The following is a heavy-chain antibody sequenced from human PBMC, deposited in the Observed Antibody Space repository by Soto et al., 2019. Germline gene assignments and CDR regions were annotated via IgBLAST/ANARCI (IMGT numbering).Heavy chain of an antibody. Sequence: SETLSLTCTVSGGSISSGDYYWSWIRQPPGKGLEWIGYIYYSGSTYYNPSLKSRVTISVDTSKNQFSLKLSSVTAADTAVYYCASGILYYDSSGYSLYYWGQGTLVTVSS. V-gene: IGHV4-30-4*01. CDR1: GGSISSGDYY. CDR2: IYYSGST. J-gene: IGHJ4*02. D-gene: IGHD3-22*01. CDR3: ASGILYYDSSGYSLYY.